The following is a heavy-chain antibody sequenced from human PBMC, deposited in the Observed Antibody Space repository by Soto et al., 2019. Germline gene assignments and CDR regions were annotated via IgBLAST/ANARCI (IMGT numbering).Heavy chain of an antibody. D-gene: IGHD2-8*01. Sequence: QVQLVQSGAEVKKPGASVKVSCKASGYTFTSYDINWVRQATGQELEWMGWMNPNSGNTGYAQKFQGSVTMTRNTSISTAYMELSSLRSEDTAVYYCASAYCTNGVCYRFYGMDVWGQGTTVTVSS. J-gene: IGHJ6*02. CDR1: GYTFTSYD. V-gene: IGHV1-8*01. CDR3: ASAYCTNGVCYRFYGMDV. CDR2: MNPNSGNT.